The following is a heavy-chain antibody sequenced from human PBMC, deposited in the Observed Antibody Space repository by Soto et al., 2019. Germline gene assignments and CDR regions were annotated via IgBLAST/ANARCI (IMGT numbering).Heavy chain of an antibody. CDR1: GLTFSDRY. Sequence: PGGSLRLSCAASGLTFSDRYMDWVRQAPGKGLEWVGRIRNKVASYTTEYAAPVKGRFTISRDESKNSLYLQMNSLRTEDTAVYFCAGGATGRATFQHWGQGTLVTVSS. J-gene: IGHJ1*01. CDR2: IRNKVASYTT. V-gene: IGHV3-72*01. CDR3: AGGATGRATFQH. D-gene: IGHD6-13*01.